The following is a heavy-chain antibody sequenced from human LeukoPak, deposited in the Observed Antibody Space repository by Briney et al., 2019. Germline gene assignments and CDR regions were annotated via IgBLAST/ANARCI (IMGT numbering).Heavy chain of an antibody. V-gene: IGHV4-39*01. CDR3: ARQLGYCSSTSCYADKVDY. Sequence: SETLSLTCTVSGGSISSSSYYWGWIRQPAGKELEWIGSIYYSGSTYYNPSLKSRVTISVDTSKNQFSLKLSSVTAADTAVYYCARQLGYCSSTSCYADKVDYWGQGTLVTVSS. CDR1: GGSISSSSYY. J-gene: IGHJ4*02. CDR2: IYYSGST. D-gene: IGHD2-2*01.